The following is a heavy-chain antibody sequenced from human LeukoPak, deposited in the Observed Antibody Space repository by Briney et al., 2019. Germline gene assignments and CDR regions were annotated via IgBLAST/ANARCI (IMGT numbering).Heavy chain of an antibody. J-gene: IGHJ4*02. V-gene: IGHV3-23*01. CDR1: GFTFSTYS. D-gene: IGHD6-19*01. Sequence: GGSLRLSCAASGFTFSTYSMTWVRQASGKGLEWVSSIYGSGERTFYADSVRGRFTVSRDNSKNTLYLETNSLRAEDTAVYFCAKDVVPDSGWDLDHWGQGTLVTVSS. CDR3: AKDVVPDSGWDLDH. CDR2: IYGSGERT.